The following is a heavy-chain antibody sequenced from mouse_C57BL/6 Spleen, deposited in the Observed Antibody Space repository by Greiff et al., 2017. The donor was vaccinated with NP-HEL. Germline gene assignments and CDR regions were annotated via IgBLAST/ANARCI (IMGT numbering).Heavy chain of an antibody. CDR2: IDPSDSYT. J-gene: IGHJ2*01. CDR3: ARDDSGTGY. V-gene: IGHV1-69*01. Sequence: VKLQQPGAELVMPGASVKLSCKASGYTFTSYWMHWVKQRPGQGLEWIGEIDPSDSYTNYNQKFKGKSTLTVDKSSSTAYMQLSSLTSEDAAVYYCARDDSGTGYWGQGTTLTVSS. CDR1: GYTFTSYW. D-gene: IGHD3-3*01.